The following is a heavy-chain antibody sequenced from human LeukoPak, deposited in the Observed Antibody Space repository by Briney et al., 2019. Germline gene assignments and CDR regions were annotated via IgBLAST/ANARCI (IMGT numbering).Heavy chain of an antibody. CDR3: ARLRGGRVATIAYYYYYYMDV. CDR1: GFTFDDYG. J-gene: IGHJ6*03. CDR2: INWNGGST. Sequence: GGSLRLSCAASGFTFDDYGMSWVRQAPGKGLEWVSGINWNGGSTGYADAVRGRLTISRDNGKNSLYLQMNSLRAEDTAVYYCARLRGGRVATIAYYYYYYMDVWGKGTTVTISS. V-gene: IGHV3-20*04. D-gene: IGHD5-12*01.